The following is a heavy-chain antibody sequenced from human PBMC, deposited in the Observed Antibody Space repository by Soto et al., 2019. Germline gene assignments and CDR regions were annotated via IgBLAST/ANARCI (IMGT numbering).Heavy chain of an antibody. V-gene: IGHV1-69*02. J-gene: IGHJ4*02. D-gene: IGHD6-13*01. CDR3: ARGLYSIKTENDY. Sequence: QVQLVQSGAEVKKPGSSVKVSCKASGDTFSSYTISWVRQAPEQGLEWMGRIIPILGIANYAQKFQGRVTITADKSTSTAYMELSSLRSEDTAVYYCARGLYSIKTENDYWGQGTLVTVSS. CDR1: GDTFSSYT. CDR2: IIPILGIA.